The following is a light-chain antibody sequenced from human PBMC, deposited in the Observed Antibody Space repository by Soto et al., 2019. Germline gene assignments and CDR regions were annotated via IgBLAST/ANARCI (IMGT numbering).Light chain of an antibody. CDR3: QQYNSEFT. CDR1: QSISYW. V-gene: IGKV1-5*01. J-gene: IGKJ3*01. CDR2: DAS. Sequence: DIQMTQSPSTLSASVGDRVTITCRASQSISYWLAWFQQKPGKAPKPLIYDASSLESGVPSRFSGSGSGTEFTLTISSLQPDDFATYYCQQYNSEFTFGPGTKVEIK.